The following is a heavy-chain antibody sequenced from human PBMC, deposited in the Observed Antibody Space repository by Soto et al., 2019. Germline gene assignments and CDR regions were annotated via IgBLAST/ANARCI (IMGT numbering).Heavy chain of an antibody. CDR3: ARGPYYDILTGYWEQEARPGFMDV. Sequence: GGSLRLSCAASGFTFSSYSMNWVRQAPGKGLEWVSSISSSSSYIYYADSVKGRFTISRDNAKNSLYLQMNSLRAEDTAVYYCARGPYYDILTGYWEQEARPGFMDVWGKGTTVTVSS. J-gene: IGHJ6*03. CDR1: GFTFSSYS. D-gene: IGHD3-9*01. CDR2: ISSSSSYI. V-gene: IGHV3-21*01.